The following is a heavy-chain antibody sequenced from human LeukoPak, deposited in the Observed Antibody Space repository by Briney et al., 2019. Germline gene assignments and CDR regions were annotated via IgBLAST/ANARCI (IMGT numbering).Heavy chain of an antibody. CDR2: IYHSGST. D-gene: IGHD6-19*01. J-gene: IGHJ4*02. Sequence: SETLSLTCTVSGDSVNNNYWSWIRQPPGKGLEWIGSIYHSGSTYYNPSLKSRVTISVDTSKNHFSLNLSSVTAADTAVYYCARNSSGCSFDRWGQGTLVTVSS. V-gene: IGHV4-38-2*02. CDR1: GDSVNNNY. CDR3: ARNSSGCSFDR.